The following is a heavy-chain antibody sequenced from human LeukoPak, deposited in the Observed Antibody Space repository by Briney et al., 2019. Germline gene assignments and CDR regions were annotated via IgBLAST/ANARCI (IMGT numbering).Heavy chain of an antibody. D-gene: IGHD6-19*01. CDR1: GGSFSGYY. V-gene: IGHV4-34*01. J-gene: IGHJ4*01. CDR3: ARRKRGSGGPFDS. CDR2: INHSGST. Sequence: SETLCLTCAVYGGSFSGYYWSWIRQPPGKALEGIGEINHSGSTNYNPSLKSRVTISVDTSKKQFSLEVTAVTAADTAVYFCARRKRGSGGPFDSWGHGTLVTVSS.